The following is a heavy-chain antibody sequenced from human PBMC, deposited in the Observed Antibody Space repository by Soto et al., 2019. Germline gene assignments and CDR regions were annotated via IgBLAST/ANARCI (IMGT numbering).Heavy chain of an antibody. CDR3: ARGRSQVRAGESSVNYFDY. CDR1: GYRLTSYG. D-gene: IGHD3-22*01. V-gene: IGHV1-3*01. J-gene: IGHJ4*02. CDR2: VNGGNGDT. Sequence: QVQLVQSGAEVKKPGASVQISCRAVGYRLTSYGLHWVRQAHGHRLEWMAWVNGGNGDTQYSQKFQDRVTVTRETSASTAYMELGSLTSEDTAVYYCARGRSQVRAGESSVNYFDYWGQGSLVTVSS.